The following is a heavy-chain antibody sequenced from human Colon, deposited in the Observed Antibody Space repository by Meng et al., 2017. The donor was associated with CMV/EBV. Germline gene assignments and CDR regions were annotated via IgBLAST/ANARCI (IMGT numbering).Heavy chain of an antibody. CDR3: ARDSWALDVSHFDT. CDR1: GFNFYSHG. Sequence: GGSLRLSCAASGFNFYSHGMHWVRQAPGKGLEWVAFVSSDGINMYYVDSVTGRFTISRDNSKSTLYLQMNSLRTEDTAVYYCARDSWALDVSHFDTWGQGVLVTVSS. CDR2: VSSDGINM. J-gene: IGHJ5*02. V-gene: IGHV3-30*03. D-gene: IGHD3-9*01.